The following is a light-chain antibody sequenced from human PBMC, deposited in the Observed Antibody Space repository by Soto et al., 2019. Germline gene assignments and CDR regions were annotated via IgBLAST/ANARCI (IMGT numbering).Light chain of an antibody. CDR3: QQRSNWSST. CDR1: QSVSSY. Sequence: EIVLTQSPATLSLSPGERATLSCRASQSVSSYLAWYQQKPGQAPRLLIYDASNRATGIPARFSGSGSGTDFTLTISRLQPEEFVIYYGQQRSNWSSTFGQVTTLDIK. V-gene: IGKV3-11*01. J-gene: IGKJ2*01. CDR2: DAS.